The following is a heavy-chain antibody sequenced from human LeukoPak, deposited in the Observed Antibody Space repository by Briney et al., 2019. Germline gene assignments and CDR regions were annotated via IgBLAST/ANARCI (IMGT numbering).Heavy chain of an antibody. CDR2: ISGSGGST. CDR1: GFTFSTYV. D-gene: IGHD6-6*01. CDR3: AKVTGGTSSLFDY. Sequence: PGGSLRLSCAASGFTFSTYVVSWVRQAPGKGLEWVSSISGSGGSTYYADSVKGRFTISRDNSKNTLYLQMKSLRAEDTAVYYCAKVTGGTSSLFDYWGQGTLVTVSS. J-gene: IGHJ4*02. V-gene: IGHV3-23*01.